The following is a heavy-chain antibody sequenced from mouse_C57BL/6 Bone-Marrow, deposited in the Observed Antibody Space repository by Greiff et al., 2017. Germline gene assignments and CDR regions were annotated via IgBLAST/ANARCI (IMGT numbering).Heavy chain of an antibody. V-gene: IGHV1-74*01. D-gene: IGHD1-1*01. Sequence: QVQLKQPGAELVKPGASVKVCCKASGYTFTSYWMHWVKQRPGQGLEWIGRIHPSDSDTNYNQKFKGKATLTVDKSSSTAYMQLSSLTSEDSAVYYCAIPAGSSPYYAMDYWGQGTSVTVSS. CDR1: GYTFTSYW. CDR2: IHPSDSDT. J-gene: IGHJ4*01. CDR3: AIPAGSSPYYAMDY.